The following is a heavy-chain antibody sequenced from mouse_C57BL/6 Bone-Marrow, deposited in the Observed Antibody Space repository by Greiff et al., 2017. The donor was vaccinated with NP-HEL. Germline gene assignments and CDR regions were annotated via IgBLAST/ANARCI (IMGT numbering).Heavy chain of an antibody. Sequence: EVMLVESEGGLVQPGSSMKLSCTASGFTFSDYYMAWVRQVPEKGLEWVANINYDGSSTYYLDSLKGRFIISRDNAKNILYLQMSSLKSEDTATYYCARAGIPLYYAMDYWGQGTSVTVSS. J-gene: IGHJ4*01. V-gene: IGHV5-16*01. CDR1: GFTFSDYY. D-gene: IGHD1-1*01. CDR2: INYDGSST. CDR3: ARAGIPLYYAMDY.